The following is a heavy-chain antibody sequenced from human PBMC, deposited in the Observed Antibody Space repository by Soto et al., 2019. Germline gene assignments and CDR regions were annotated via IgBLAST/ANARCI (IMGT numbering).Heavy chain of an antibody. D-gene: IGHD5-12*01. CDR2: ISYDGSNK. J-gene: IGHJ2*01. CDR1: GFTFSSYA. Sequence: QVQLVESGGGVVQPGRSLRLSCAASGFTFSSYAMHWVRQAPGKGLEWVAVISYDGSNKYYADSVKGRFTISRDNSKNTLYLQMNSLRAEDTAVYYCARSPRDGYPNRHWWYFDLWGRGTLVTVSS. V-gene: IGHV3-30-3*01. CDR3: ARSPRDGYPNRHWWYFDL.